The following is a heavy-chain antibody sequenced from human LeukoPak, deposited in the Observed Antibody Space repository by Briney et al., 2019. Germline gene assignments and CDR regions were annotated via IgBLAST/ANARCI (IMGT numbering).Heavy chain of an antibody. D-gene: IGHD3-10*01. CDR1: GFTFRSYG. CDR3: ARVRGRNYGSGSYAGLDV. J-gene: IGHJ6*04. V-gene: IGHV3-33*07. Sequence: GGSLRLSCAASGFTFRSYGMYWVRQAPGKGLVWVAVIWYGGSKIYYAVSVKGRFTLSRDNSKNTLYMEMNSLRAEDTAVYYCARVRGRNYGSGSYAGLDVWGKGTTVTASS. CDR2: IWYGGSKI.